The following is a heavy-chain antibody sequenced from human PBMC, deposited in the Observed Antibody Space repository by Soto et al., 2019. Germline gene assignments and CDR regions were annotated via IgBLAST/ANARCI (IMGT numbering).Heavy chain of an antibody. Sequence: LETLSLTCTVSGGSISSYYWSWIRQPPGKGLEWIGYIYYSGSTNYNPSLKSRVTISVDTSKNQFSLKLSSVTAADTAVYYCARNRYSSSWYAFDIWGQGTMVTVSS. CDR3: ARNRYSSSWYAFDI. J-gene: IGHJ3*02. V-gene: IGHV4-59*01. CDR1: GGSISSYY. D-gene: IGHD6-13*01. CDR2: IYYSGST.